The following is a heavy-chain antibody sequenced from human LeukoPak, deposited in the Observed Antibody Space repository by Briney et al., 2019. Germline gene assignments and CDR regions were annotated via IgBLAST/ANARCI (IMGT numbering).Heavy chain of an antibody. V-gene: IGHV3-23*01. CDR2: ISGSGGST. Sequence: PGGSLRLSCAASGFTFSSYGMSWVRQAPGKGLEWVSAISGSGGSTYYADSVKGRFTISRDNAKNSLYLQMNSLRAEDTAVYYCARVALGPGTDCWGQGTLVTVSS. CDR3: ARVALGPGTDC. CDR1: GFTFSSYG. J-gene: IGHJ4*02. D-gene: IGHD3-10*01.